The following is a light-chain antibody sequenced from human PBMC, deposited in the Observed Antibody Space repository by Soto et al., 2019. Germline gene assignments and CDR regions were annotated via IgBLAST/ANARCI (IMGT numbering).Light chain of an antibody. V-gene: IGKV3-15*01. CDR2: GAS. J-gene: IGKJ4*01. Sequence: EIVMTQSPVTLSVSPGERVTLSCRASQGVSNNLAWYQQKPGQAPRLLIYGASTRATGIPARFSGSGSETEFTLTISTLQSEDFAIYHCQQYHNWPLTFGGGTKVDIK. CDR3: QQYHNWPLT. CDR1: QGVSNN.